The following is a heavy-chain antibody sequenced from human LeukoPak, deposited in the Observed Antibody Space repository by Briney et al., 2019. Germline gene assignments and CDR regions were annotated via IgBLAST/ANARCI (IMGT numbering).Heavy chain of an antibody. CDR3: AVGGNDELDY. J-gene: IGHJ4*02. V-gene: IGHV1-69*13. D-gene: IGHD1-1*01. Sequence: ASVKVSCKASGYTFTSYDFNWVRQAPGQGLEWMGGIIPIFGTANYAQKFQGRVTITADESTSTAYMELSSLRSEDTAVYYCAVGGNDELDYWGQGTLVTVSS. CDR1: GYTFTSYD. CDR2: IIPIFGTA.